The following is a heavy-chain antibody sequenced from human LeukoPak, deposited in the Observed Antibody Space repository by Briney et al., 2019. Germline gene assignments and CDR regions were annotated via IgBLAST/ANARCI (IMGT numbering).Heavy chain of an antibody. D-gene: IGHD3-9*01. J-gene: IGHJ4*02. Sequence: KPGGSLRLSRAASGFTFSTYNMNWVRQAPGKGLDWVSSITSGGTYTYYADSVKGRFTTSRDNAKNSLYLQLSSLRAEDTAVYYCARGHYDILTASYKWTPDYWGQGILVTVSS. CDR3: ARGHYDILTASYKWTPDY. V-gene: IGHV3-21*06. CDR1: GFTFSTYN. CDR2: ITSGGTYT.